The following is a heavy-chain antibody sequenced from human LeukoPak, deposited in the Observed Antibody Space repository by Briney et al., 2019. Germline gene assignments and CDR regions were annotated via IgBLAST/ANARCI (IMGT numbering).Heavy chain of an antibody. Sequence: SETLSLTCTVSGGSISSHYWNWIRQPAGKGLEWIGRIYTSGSTNYNPSLKSRVTMSVDTSKNQFSLKLDSVTAADTAVYYCARDSEHGGLYWGQGTLVTVSS. D-gene: IGHD2-15*01. CDR1: GGSISSHY. J-gene: IGHJ4*02. CDR3: ARDSEHGGLY. CDR2: IYTSGST. V-gene: IGHV4-4*07.